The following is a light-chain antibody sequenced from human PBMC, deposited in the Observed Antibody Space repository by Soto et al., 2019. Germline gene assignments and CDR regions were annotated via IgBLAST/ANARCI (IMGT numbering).Light chain of an antibody. CDR1: QGISSA. J-gene: IGKJ2*01. CDR3: QQFNSYPPYT. V-gene: IGKV1-13*02. Sequence: ALPLTQSPSSLSASVGDRVTITCRASQGISSALAWYQQKPGKAPKLLIYDASSLESGGPSRCSGSGSGADFTLTISSLQPEDFATYYCQQFNSYPPYTFGQGTKLEIK. CDR2: DAS.